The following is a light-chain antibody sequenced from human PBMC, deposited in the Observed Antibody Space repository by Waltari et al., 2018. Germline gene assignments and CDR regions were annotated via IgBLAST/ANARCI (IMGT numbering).Light chain of an antibody. CDR1: SNDVGGYNY. J-gene: IGLJ3*02. Sequence: QSALTQPASVSGSPGQSITISCTGTSNDVGGYNYVSWYQQHPSKAPKLMIYDVSKRPSGVSNRFSGSKSGNTASLTISGLQAEDEADYYCSSYTSISTWVFGGGTKLTVL. CDR2: DVS. CDR3: SSYTSISTWV. V-gene: IGLV2-14*03.